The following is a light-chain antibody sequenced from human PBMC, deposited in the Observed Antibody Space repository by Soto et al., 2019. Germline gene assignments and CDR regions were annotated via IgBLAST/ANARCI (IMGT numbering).Light chain of an antibody. CDR2: DVS. V-gene: IGLV2-14*01. Sequence: QSALTQPASVPGSPGQSITISCTGTSSDVGGYNYVSWYQQHPGKAPKLMIYDVSNRPSGVSNRFSGSKSGNTASLTISGLQAEDEAYYYCSSYTSSSTLGYVFGTGTKVTVL. CDR1: SSDVGGYNY. CDR3: SSYTSSSTLGYV. J-gene: IGLJ1*01.